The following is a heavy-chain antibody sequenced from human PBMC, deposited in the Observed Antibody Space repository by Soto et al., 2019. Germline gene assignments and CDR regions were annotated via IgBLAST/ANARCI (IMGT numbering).Heavy chain of an antibody. CDR3: RFLEWLSDTTNGFDI. CDR2: IYYSGNT. V-gene: IGHV4-39*01. D-gene: IGHD3-3*01. Sequence: QLQLQESGPGLVKPSETLSLTCTVSGGSISSSSYYWVWIRQPPGKGLEWIGSIYYSGNTYYNPSLKSRVTMSVDTSNNQFSLKLSSVTAADTAVYYCRFLEWLSDTTNGFDIWGQGTMVTVSS. J-gene: IGHJ3*02. CDR1: GGSISSSSYY.